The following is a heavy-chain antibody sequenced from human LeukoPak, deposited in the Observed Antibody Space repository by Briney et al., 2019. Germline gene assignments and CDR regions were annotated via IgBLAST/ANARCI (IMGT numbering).Heavy chain of an antibody. J-gene: IGHJ4*02. CDR2: INQYESEK. Sequence: PGGSLRLSCAASGFSLSSFGMNWVRQAPGKRREWVANINQYESEKYYVDSVKGRFTIFRDNAKNSLSLQMNSLGVEDAAVYYCATDTRGFFDYWGQGTLVTVSS. CDR1: GFSLSSFG. V-gene: IGHV3-7*01. D-gene: IGHD1-1*01. CDR3: ATDTRGFFDY.